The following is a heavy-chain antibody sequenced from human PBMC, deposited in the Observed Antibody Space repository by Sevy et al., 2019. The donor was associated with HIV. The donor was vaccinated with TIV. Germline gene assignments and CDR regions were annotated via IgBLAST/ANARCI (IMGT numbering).Heavy chain of an antibody. Sequence: SETLSLTCSVSGGSISSYYWNWIRQPPGKGLEWIGDTYYSGSTNYNPSLKSRVTMSVDTSKNQFSLKLTSVTAADTAVYYCARDFKGSTTDWGQGTLVTVSS. D-gene: IGHD2-2*01. V-gene: IGHV4-59*01. CDR3: ARDFKGSTTD. J-gene: IGHJ4*02. CDR1: GGSISSYY. CDR2: TYYSGST.